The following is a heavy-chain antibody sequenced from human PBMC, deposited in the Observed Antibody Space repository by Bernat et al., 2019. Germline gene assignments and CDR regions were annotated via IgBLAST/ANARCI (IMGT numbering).Heavy chain of an antibody. D-gene: IGHD7-27*01. V-gene: IGHV4-31*03. CDR1: GGSISSGGYY. J-gene: IGHJ2*01. Sequence: QVQLQESGPGLVKASQTLSLICSVSGGSISSGGYYWSWIRQHPGKVLDWIGYIHYRGDTNDNPSLKSRVTISVDTTETHCSLKLRSGTPAATAVYHCARNVRPNGGYQYFELWGRGTLVIVSS. CDR2: IHYRGDT. CDR3: ARNVRPNGGYQYFEL.